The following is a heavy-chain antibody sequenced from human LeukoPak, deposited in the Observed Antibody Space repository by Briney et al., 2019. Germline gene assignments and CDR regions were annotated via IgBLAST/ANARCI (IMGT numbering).Heavy chain of an antibody. CDR2: INSDSDGSST. CDR1: GFSLSTYW. J-gene: IGHJ4*02. CDR3: ARGPSGYHNT. Sequence: GGSLRLSCVASGFSLSTYWMHWVRQAPGKGLVWVSRINSDSDGSSTSYADSVKGRFTISRDNAKNTLYLQMNSLRAEDTAVYYCARGPSGYHNTGGQGTLVTVSS. V-gene: IGHV3-74*01. D-gene: IGHD5-12*01.